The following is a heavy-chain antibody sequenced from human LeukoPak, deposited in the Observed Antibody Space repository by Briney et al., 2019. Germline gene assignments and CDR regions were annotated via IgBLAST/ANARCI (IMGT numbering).Heavy chain of an antibody. CDR1: GGSISSYY. CDR3: ARVLRGSGFAFDI. D-gene: IGHD3-10*01. CDR2: IYYSGST. V-gene: IGHV4-59*08. Sequence: SETLSLTCTVSGGSISSYYWSWIRQPPGKGLEWIGYIYYSGSTNYNPSLKSRVTISVDTSKNQFSLKLSSVTAADTAVHYCARVLRGSGFAFDIWGQGTMVTVSS. J-gene: IGHJ3*02.